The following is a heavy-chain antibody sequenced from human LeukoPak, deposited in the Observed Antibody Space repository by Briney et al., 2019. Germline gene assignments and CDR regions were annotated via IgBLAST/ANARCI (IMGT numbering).Heavy chain of an antibody. Sequence: GGSLRLSCAASGFTFSSYGMHWVRQAPGKGLEWVAVISYDGSNKYYADSVKGRFTISRDNSKNTLYLQMNSLRAEDTAVYYCAHGNSLGYWGQGTLVTVSS. CDR2: ISYDGSNK. V-gene: IGHV3-30*03. CDR3: AHGNSLGY. CDR1: GFTFSSYG. D-gene: IGHD1/OR15-1a*01. J-gene: IGHJ4*02.